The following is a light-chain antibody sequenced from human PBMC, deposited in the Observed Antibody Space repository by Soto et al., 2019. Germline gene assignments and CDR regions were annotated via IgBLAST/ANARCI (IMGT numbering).Light chain of an antibody. CDR3: QQTNT. CDR2: DAS. J-gene: IGKJ4*01. Sequence: EIVLTQSPGTLSLSPGERATLSCRASQSVSSRYLAWYQQKPGQAPRLLIDDASARATGTPNRFSGSGSGTDFTLTISRLEPEDFAVYYCQQTNTFGGGTKVEL. V-gene: IGKV3-20*01. CDR1: QSVSSRY.